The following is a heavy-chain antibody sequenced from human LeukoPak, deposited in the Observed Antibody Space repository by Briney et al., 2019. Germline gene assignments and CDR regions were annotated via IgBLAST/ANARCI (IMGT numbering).Heavy chain of an antibody. V-gene: IGHV3-30*02. D-gene: IGHD3-9*01. CDR2: IRYDGSNK. CDR1: GFTFSSYG. J-gene: IGHJ4*02. Sequence: PGGSLRLSCAASGFTFSSYGMHWVRQAPGKGLEGVAFIRYDGSNKYYADSVKGRFTISRDNSKNTLYLQMNSLRAEDTAVYYCAKEGGEGYDILTGYYKAYYFDYWGQGTLVTVSS. CDR3: AKEGGEGYDILTGYYKAYYFDY.